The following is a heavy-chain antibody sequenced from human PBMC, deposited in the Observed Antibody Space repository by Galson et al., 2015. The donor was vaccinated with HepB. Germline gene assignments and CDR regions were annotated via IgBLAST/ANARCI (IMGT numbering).Heavy chain of an antibody. CDR3: ARVAGSGTYIVDY. CDR1: GFTFSSYW. CDR2: IKQDGSEK. D-gene: IGHD3-10*01. V-gene: IGHV3-7*03. J-gene: IGHJ4*02. Sequence: SLRLSCAASGFTFSSYWMRWVRQAPGKGLEWVANIKQDGSEKYYVDSVKGRFTISRDNAKNSLYLQMNSLRAEDTAVYYCARVAGSGTYIVDYWGQGTLVTVSS.